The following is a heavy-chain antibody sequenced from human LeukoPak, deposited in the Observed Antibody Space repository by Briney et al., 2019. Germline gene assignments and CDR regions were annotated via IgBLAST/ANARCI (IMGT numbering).Heavy chain of an antibody. CDR2: ISESGDKT. CDR1: GFTFNLFA. CDR3: TKGAWFDN. J-gene: IGHJ4*02. V-gene: IGHV3-23*01. Sequence: PGVSLRLSCAASGFTFNLFAMNWVRQAPGKGLEWASLISESGDKTYYADSVKGRFTISRDNSKSTLFLQMNSLRAEDTALYYCTKGAWFDNWGQGTLVTVSS.